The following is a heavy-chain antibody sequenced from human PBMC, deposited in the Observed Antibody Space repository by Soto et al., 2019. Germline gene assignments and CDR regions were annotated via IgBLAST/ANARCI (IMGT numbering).Heavy chain of an antibody. CDR1: GFNINYYA. CDR2: ISWTSDII. Sequence: EVQLVESGGGLAQPGRSLRLSCAASGFNINYYAMHWVRQAPGKGLEWVSGISWTSDIIGYADSVKGRFTISRDNAKNSVYLQMNSLRAEDTALYYCAKDSQFYYMDVWGQGTTVTVSS. J-gene: IGHJ6*03. V-gene: IGHV3-9*01. CDR3: AKDSQFYYMDV.